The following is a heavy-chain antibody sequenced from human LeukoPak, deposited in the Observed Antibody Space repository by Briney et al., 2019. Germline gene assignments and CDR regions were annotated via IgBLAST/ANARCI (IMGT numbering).Heavy chain of an antibody. D-gene: IGHD3-10*01. CDR3: AAASPYASGSYFAFDI. J-gene: IGHJ3*02. CDR1: GFTFTSSA. V-gene: IGHV1-58*02. CDR2: TVVGSGNT. Sequence: ASVKVSCKTSGFTFTSSAMQWVRQARGQRLEWIGWTVVGSGNTNYAQKFQERVTITRDMSTSTAYMELSSLRSEDTAVYYCAAASPYASGSYFAFDIWGQGTMVTVSS.